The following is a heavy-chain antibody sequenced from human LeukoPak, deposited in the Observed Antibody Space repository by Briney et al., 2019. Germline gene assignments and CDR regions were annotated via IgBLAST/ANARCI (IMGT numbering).Heavy chain of an antibody. CDR2: IIPIFGTA. J-gene: IGHJ6*03. CDR1: GGTFSSYA. CDR3: ARVFMYGSGSFYYYYYMDV. D-gene: IGHD3-10*01. Sequence: ASVKVSCKASGGTFSSYAISWVRQAPGQGLEWMGGIIPIFGTANYAQKFQGRVTITAGESTSTAYMELSSLRSEDTAVYYCARVFMYGSGSFYYYYYMDVWGKGTTVTISS. V-gene: IGHV1-69*13.